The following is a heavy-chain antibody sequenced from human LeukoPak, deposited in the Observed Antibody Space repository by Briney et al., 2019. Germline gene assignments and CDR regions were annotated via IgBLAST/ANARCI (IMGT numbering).Heavy chain of an antibody. CDR2: IKQDGSEK. CDR3: ARGRYDFWSGYYFDY. Sequence: GGSLRLSCAASGFTFSSYWMSWVRQAPGKGLEWVANIKQDGSEKYYVDSVKGRFTISRDNAKNSLYLQMNSLRAEDTAVYYCARGRYDFWSGYYFDYWGQGTLVTVSS. CDR1: GFTFSSYW. D-gene: IGHD3-3*01. J-gene: IGHJ4*02. V-gene: IGHV3-7*01.